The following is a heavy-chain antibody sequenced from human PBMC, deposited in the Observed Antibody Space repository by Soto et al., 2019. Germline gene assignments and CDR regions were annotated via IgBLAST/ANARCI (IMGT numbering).Heavy chain of an antibody. V-gene: IGHV1-2*04. Sequence: ASVKVSCKASGYTLTGYYMHWVRQAPGQGLEWMGWINPNSGGTNYAQKSQGWVTMTRDTSISTAYMELSRLRSDDTAVYYCASGGERVGATFGMDVWGQGTTVTVSS. CDR1: GYTLTGYY. CDR2: INPNSGGT. CDR3: ASGGERVGATFGMDV. D-gene: IGHD1-26*01. J-gene: IGHJ6*02.